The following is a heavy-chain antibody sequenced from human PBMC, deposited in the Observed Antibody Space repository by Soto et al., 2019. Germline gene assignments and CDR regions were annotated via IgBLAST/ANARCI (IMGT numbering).Heavy chain of an antibody. J-gene: IGHJ4*02. V-gene: IGHV1-2*04. CDR1: GYTFTGYY. Sequence: GASVKVSFKASGYTFTGYYMHWLRQAPGQGLEWMGWINPNSGGTNYAQKFQGWVTMTRDNSKNTLYLQMNSLRAEDTAVYYCATSQVKQLLYYFDYWGQGTLVTVSS. CDR3: ATSQVKQLLYYFDY. D-gene: IGHD6-6*01. CDR2: INPNSGGT.